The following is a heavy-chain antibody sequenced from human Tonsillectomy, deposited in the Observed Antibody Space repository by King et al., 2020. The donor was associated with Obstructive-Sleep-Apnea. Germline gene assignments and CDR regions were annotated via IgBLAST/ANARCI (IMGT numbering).Heavy chain of an antibody. D-gene: IGHD2-2*01. CDR3: ARECGLYCSRPRCHATYYYGLDV. J-gene: IGHJ6*02. Sequence: VQLQESGPGLVKPSQTLSLTCTVSGGSISSSGYYWSWIRQHPGKGLEWIGYIYYSGSTYYNPSLKSRVTISVDTSKNQFSLELSSVTAADTAVYYCARECGLYCSRPRCHATYYYGLDVWGQGTTVTVSS. CDR1: GGSISSSGYY. V-gene: IGHV4-31*03. CDR2: IYYSGST.